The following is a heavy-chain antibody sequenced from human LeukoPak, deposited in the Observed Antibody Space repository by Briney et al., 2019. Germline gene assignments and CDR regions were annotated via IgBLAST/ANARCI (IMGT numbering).Heavy chain of an antibody. CDR3: AREQAYYYDSSGYHFDY. V-gene: IGHV4-4*07. D-gene: IGHD3-22*01. CDR2: IYTSGST. J-gene: IGHJ4*02. Sequence: SETLSLTCTVSGGSFSSYYWSWIRQPAGKGLEWIGRIYTSGSTNYNPSLKSRVTMSVDTSKNQFSLKLSSVTAADTAVYYCAREQAYYYDSSGYHFDYWGQGTLVTVSS. CDR1: GGSFSSYY.